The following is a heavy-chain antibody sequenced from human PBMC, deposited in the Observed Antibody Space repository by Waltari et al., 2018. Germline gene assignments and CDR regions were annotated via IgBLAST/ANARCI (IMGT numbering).Heavy chain of an antibody. CDR1: SITSNRHY. Sequence: SITSNRHYWAWIRQPPGQGLEWIGTMSYNGATYSSPSLKSRVTVSRDTSKNHLSLKLGSVTAADTAIYYCATYIGASIGTAAFDVWGQGTMVTVSS. CDR3: ATYIGASIGTAAFDV. D-gene: IGHD5-12*01. J-gene: IGHJ3*01. CDR2: MSYNGAT. V-gene: IGHV4-39*02.